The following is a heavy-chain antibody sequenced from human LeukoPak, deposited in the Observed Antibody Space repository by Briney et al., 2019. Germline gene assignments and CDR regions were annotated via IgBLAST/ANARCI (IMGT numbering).Heavy chain of an antibody. CDR2: IYTSGST. D-gene: IGHD5-18*01. CDR3: ARLGYSSGNFDS. Sequence: PSETLSLTCTLSGGSTCIYYWSCMPQPAGKGLEGIGRIYTSGSTNYKPSLKSRVTMSVDTSKNQFPLKLSSVAAAATAVYYFARLGYSSGNFDSWGEGTLVTVSS. CDR1: GGSTCIYY. J-gene: IGHJ4*02. V-gene: IGHV4-4*07.